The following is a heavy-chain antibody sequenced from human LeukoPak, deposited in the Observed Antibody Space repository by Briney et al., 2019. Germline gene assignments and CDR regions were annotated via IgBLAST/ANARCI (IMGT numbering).Heavy chain of an antibody. Sequence: ASVKVSCKASGYTFTSYGISWVRQAPGQGLEWMGWISAYNGNTNYAQRLQGRVTMTTDTSTSTAYMELRSLRSDDTAVYYCARDHWNYGDFDYWGQGTLVTVSS. V-gene: IGHV1-18*01. CDR1: GYTFTSYG. J-gene: IGHJ4*02. D-gene: IGHD1-7*01. CDR3: ARDHWNYGDFDY. CDR2: ISAYNGNT.